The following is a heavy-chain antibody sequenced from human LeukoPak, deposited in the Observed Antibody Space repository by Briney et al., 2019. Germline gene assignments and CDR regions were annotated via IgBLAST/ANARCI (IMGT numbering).Heavy chain of an antibody. Sequence: PGGSLRLSCAASGFTFDDYAMHWVRQAPGKGLEWVSGISWNSGSIGYADSVKGRFTISRDNAKNSLYLQMNSLRAEDTALYYCAKARTPYGDYSRGFDYWGQGTLVTVSS. J-gene: IGHJ4*02. CDR3: AKARTPYGDYSRGFDY. V-gene: IGHV3-9*01. CDR1: GFTFDDYA. D-gene: IGHD4-17*01. CDR2: ISWNSGSI.